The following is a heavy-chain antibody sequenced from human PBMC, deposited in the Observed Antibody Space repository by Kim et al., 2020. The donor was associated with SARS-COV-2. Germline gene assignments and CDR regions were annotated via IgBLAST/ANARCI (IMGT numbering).Heavy chain of an antibody. Sequence: GGSLRLSCAASGFTFSSYAMHWVRQAPGKGLEWVAVISYDGSNKYYADSVKGRFTISRDNSKNTLYRQMNSLRAEDKAVYYCARDQWSLRGFGEFIRSDSGNSMDVWGQGTTVTVSS. CDR1: GFTFSSYA. J-gene: IGHJ6*02. CDR2: ISYDGSNK. D-gene: IGHD3-10*01. CDR3: ARDQWSLRGFGEFIRSDSGNSMDV. V-gene: IGHV3-30*04.